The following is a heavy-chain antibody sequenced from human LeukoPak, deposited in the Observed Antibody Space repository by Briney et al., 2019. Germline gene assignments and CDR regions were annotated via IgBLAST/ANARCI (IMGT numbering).Heavy chain of an antibody. V-gene: IGHV1-46*01. CDR3: AREVRYDILTGLRYYYYGMDV. CDR2: IYPRDGST. Sequence: ASVTVSCKASGYTFTNNYLHWVRQAPGQGLEWMGMIYPRDGSTSYAQNFQGRVTMTRDTSTSTVYMELSSLRSEDTAVYYCAREVRYDILTGLRYYYYGMDVWGQGTTVTVSS. CDR1: GYTFTNNY. D-gene: IGHD3-9*01. J-gene: IGHJ6*02.